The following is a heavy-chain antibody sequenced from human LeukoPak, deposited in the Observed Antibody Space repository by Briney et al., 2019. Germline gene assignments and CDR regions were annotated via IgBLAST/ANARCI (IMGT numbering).Heavy chain of an antibody. D-gene: IGHD2-2*02. V-gene: IGHV1-69*04. CDR3: ARDKSDIVVVPAAIQDYYYYGMDV. Sequence: ASVTVSCKASGGTFSSYAIGWVRQAPGQGLEWMGRIIPIFGIANYAQKFQGRVTITADKSTSTAYMELSSLRSEDTAVYYCARDKSDIVVVPAAIQDYYYYGMDVWGQGTTVTVSS. CDR1: GGTFSSYA. J-gene: IGHJ6*02. CDR2: IIPIFGIA.